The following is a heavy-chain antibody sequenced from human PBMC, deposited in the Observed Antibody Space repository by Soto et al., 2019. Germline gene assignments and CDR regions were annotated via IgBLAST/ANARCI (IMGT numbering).Heavy chain of an antibody. CDR3: THFYYGSGSHLGFRY. Sequence: QITLKESGPTLVKPTQTLTLTCTFSGFSLRTNGMGVGWIRQPPGKALEWLANIYWDDDKRYSPSLKSRLTIPKDTSQNQVVLTLTNMDPVDTATYYCTHFYYGSGSHLGFRYWGQGTLATVSP. CDR2: IYWDDDK. D-gene: IGHD3-10*01. J-gene: IGHJ4*02. CDR1: GFSLRTNGMG. V-gene: IGHV2-5*02.